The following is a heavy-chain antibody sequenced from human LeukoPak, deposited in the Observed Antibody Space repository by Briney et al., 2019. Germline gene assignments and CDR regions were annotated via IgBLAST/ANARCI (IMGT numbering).Heavy chain of an antibody. CDR2: ISGSGGGA. D-gene: IGHD3-10*01. CDR1: GFTFSTFA. J-gene: IGHJ4*02. CDR3: AMYYYGSGSYFPHYFDY. Sequence: GGSLRLSCAASGFTFSTFAMSWVRQAPGKGLEWVSAISGSGGGAYYADSGKGRFTVSRDNSKNTLYLQMNTLRAEDAAVYYCAMYYYGSGSYFPHYFDYWGQGTPVTVSS. V-gene: IGHV3-23*01.